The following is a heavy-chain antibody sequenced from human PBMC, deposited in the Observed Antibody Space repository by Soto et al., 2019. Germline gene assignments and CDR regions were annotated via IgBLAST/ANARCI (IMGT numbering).Heavy chain of an antibody. J-gene: IGHJ4*02. CDR2: ISHNVSIQ. CDR1: GLSFSNYD. CDR3: VGGSLLH. V-gene: IGHV3-30*03. Sequence: GGSLRLSCAASGLSFSNYDMHWVRHAPGKGLEWVTMISHNVSIQFYADSVKGRFTISRDNSKDTLYLQMNSLTPADTAVYYCVGGSLLHWGQRTPVTVSS.